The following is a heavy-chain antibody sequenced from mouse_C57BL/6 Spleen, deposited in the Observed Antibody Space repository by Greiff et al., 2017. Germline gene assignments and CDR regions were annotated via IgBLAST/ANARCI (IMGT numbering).Heavy chain of an antibody. J-gene: IGHJ3*01. CDR3: AINLYDYDGFAY. CDR2: IHPSDSDT. Sequence: VQLQQPGAELVKPGSSVKVSCKASGYTFTSYWMHWVKQRPGQGLEWIGRIHPSDSDTNYNQKFKGKATLTVDKSYSTAYMQLSSLTSEDSAVYYCAINLYDYDGFAYWGQGTLVTVSA. V-gene: IGHV1-74*01. D-gene: IGHD2-4*01. CDR1: GYTFTSYW.